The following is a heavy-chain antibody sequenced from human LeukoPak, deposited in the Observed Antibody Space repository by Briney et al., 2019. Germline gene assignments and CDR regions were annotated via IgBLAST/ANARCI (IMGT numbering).Heavy chain of an antibody. CDR2: ISYDGSNK. Sequence: PGRSLRLSCAASGFTFSSYGMHWVRQAPGKGLEWVAVISYDGSNKYYADSVKGRFTISRDNSKNTLYLQMNSLRAEDTAVYYCAKDTGDGVLDYWGQGTLVTVSS. J-gene: IGHJ4*02. CDR1: GFTFSSYG. V-gene: IGHV3-30*18. CDR3: AKDTGDGVLDY. D-gene: IGHD7-27*01.